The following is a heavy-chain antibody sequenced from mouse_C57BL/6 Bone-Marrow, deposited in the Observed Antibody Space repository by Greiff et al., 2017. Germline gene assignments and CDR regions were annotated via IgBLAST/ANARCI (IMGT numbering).Heavy chain of an antibody. CDR3: ARGGYWYFDV. CDR2: IDPSDSYT. V-gene: IGHV1-59*01. Sequence: QVQLQQPGAELVRPRTSVKLSCKASGYTFTSYWMHWVKQRPGQGLEWIGVIDPSDSYTNYNQKFKGKATLTVDTSSSTAYMQLSSLTSEDSAVYYCARGGYWYFDVWGTGTTVTVSS. CDR1: GYTFTSYW. J-gene: IGHJ1*03.